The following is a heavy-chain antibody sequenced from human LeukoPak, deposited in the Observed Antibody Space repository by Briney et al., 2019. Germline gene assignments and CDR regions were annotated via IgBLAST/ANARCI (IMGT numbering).Heavy chain of an antibody. D-gene: IGHD3-22*01. CDR2: IYTSGST. J-gene: IGHJ4*02. V-gene: IGHV4-4*07. CDR1: GGSISSYY. CDR3: AREEDYYDSSGHSSYFDY. Sequence: SETLSLTCTISGGSISSYYWSWIRQPAGKELEWIGHIYTSGSTTYNPSLKSRVTMSVDTSKKQFSLKLRSVTAADTAVYYCAREEDYYDSSGHSSYFDYWGQGTLVTVPS.